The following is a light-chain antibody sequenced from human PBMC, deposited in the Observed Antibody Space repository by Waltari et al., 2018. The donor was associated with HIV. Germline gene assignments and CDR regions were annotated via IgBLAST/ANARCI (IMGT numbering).Light chain of an antibody. Sequence: QSALTQPASVSGSPGQPITISCTGTNSDVGTYTLVSWYQQHPGKAPQLMIYEVTKRPSGVSSRFSGSKTGNTASLTISGLQPEDEADYYCYSYAGREGLLHVFGTGTKVTVL. CDR2: EVT. CDR1: NSDVGTYTL. CDR3: YSYAGREGLLHV. J-gene: IGLJ1*01. V-gene: IGLV2-23*02.